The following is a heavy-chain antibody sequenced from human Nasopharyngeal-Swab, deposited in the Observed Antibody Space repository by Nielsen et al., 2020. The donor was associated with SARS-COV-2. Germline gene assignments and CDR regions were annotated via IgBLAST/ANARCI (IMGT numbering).Heavy chain of an antibody. V-gene: IGHV3-15*01. J-gene: IGHJ4*02. CDR1: GFTFSNAW. Sequence: GESLKISCAASGFTFSNAWMSWVRQAPGKGLEWVGRIKSKTDGGTTDYAAPVKGRFTISRDDSKNTLYLQMNSLRAEDTAVYYCAKGGRIAVAGNAGGQGTLVTVSS. D-gene: IGHD6-19*01. CDR3: AKGGRIAVAGNA. CDR2: IKSKTDGGTT.